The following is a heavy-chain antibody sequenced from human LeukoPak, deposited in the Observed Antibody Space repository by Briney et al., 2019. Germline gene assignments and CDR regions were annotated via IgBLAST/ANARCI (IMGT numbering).Heavy chain of an antibody. CDR1: GFTFSSYW. J-gene: IGHJ4*02. CDR2: IKQDGSAQ. CDR3: ARGGTITWVEDY. Sequence: GGSLILSCAASGFTFSSYWMSWVRRAPGKGLEWVANIKQDGSAQYYVDSVKGRFTISRDNAKNSVYLQMNSLRAEDTAAYYCARGGTITWVEDYWGQGTLVTVSS. V-gene: IGHV3-7*05. D-gene: IGHD3-16*01.